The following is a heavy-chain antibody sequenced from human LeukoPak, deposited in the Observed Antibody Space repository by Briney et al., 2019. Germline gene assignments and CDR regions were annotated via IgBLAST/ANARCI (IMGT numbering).Heavy chain of an antibody. V-gene: IGHV4-4*07. CDR3: ARVHPTGYLSDY. J-gene: IGHJ4*02. D-gene: IGHD3-9*01. Sequence: SETLSLTCTVSRASISTYYWSWIRQPAGKGLEWIGHIYTSGSTNYNPSLKSRITMSVDTSKNQFSLKLSSVTAADTAVYYCARVHPTGYLSDYWGQGTLVTVSS. CDR2: IYTSGST. CDR1: RASISTYY.